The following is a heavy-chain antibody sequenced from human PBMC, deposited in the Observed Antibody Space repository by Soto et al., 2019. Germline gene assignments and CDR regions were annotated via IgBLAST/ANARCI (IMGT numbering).Heavy chain of an antibody. D-gene: IGHD2-15*01. CDR1: GGSFSDFA. V-gene: IGHV1-69*01. Sequence: QVQLAQSGAEVRKPGSSVKVSCRASGGSFSDFAFSWVRQAPGQGLEWMGGIIPMFAATKYAQRFQGRVTITADAYTRTVYLALNSLISDDSAVYYCARGGIVAVPAALSSYDDYTNYRFDSWGQGTLVSVSS. J-gene: IGHJ4*02. CDR2: IIPMFAAT. CDR3: ARGGIVAVPAALSSYDDYTNYRFDS.